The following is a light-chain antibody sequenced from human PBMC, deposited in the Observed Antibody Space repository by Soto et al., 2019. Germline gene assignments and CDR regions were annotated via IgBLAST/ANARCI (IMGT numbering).Light chain of an antibody. CDR2: DVS. V-gene: IGLV2-14*01. CDR1: SSDVCGYNY. J-gene: IGLJ2*01. CDR3: SSYTSSSTLVV. Sequence: QSALTQPASVSGSPGQSITISCTGTSSDVCGYNYVSWYQQHPGKAPKLMIYDVSNRPSGVSNRFSGSKSGNTASLTISGLQAEDEADYYCSSYTSSSTLVVLGGGTKLTVL.